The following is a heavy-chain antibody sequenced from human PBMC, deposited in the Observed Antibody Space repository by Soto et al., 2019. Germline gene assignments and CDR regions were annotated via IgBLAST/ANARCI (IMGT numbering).Heavy chain of an antibody. CDR1: GFTVSNLY. D-gene: IGHD3-3*01. CDR2: ISSGGST. CDR3: ARDTLGGAYDFLH. J-gene: IGHJ4*02. Sequence: EVQLVESGGGLVQPGGSLRLSCAASGFTVSNLYMTWVRQAPGKGLQWVAVISSGGSTYYADSVKGSFTISRDNSKNTLYLEMNSLRAEDTAAYYCARDTLGGAYDFLHGGQGTLVTVSS. V-gene: IGHV3-66*01.